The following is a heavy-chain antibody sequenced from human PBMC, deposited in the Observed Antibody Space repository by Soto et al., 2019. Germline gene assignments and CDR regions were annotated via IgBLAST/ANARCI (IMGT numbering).Heavy chain of an antibody. J-gene: IGHJ5*02. CDR3: ARGTDCSGGSCYSFTKIDRRAWFDP. D-gene: IGHD2-15*01. CDR2: IYYSGST. CDR1: GGSISSGGYY. Sequence: PSETLSLTCTFSGGSISSGGYYWSWIRQHPGKGLEWIGYIYYSGSTYYNPSLKSRVTISVDTSKNQFSLKLSSVTAADPAVYYCARGTDCSGGSCYSFTKIDRRAWFDPWGQGTLVTVSS. V-gene: IGHV4-31*03.